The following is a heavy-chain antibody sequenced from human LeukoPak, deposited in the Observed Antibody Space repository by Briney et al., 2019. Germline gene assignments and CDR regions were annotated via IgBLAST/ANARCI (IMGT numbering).Heavy chain of an antibody. V-gene: IGHV1-69*04. D-gene: IGHD3-22*01. CDR3: ARDWYYYDSSGYYPFDY. J-gene: IGHJ4*02. CDR1: GGTFSSYA. CDR2: IIPILGIA. Sequence: SVKVSCKASGGTFSSYAISWVRQAPGQGLEWMGRIIPILGIANYAQKFQGRVTITADKSTSTAYMELSSLRSEDTAVYYCARDWYYYDSSGYYPFDYWGQGTLVTVSS.